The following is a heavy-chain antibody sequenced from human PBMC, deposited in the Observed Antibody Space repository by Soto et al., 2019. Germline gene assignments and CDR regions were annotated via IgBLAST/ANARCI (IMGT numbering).Heavy chain of an antibody. CDR3: ARIRRVRWFDP. CDR1: GGSISSSSYY. Sequence: QLQLQESGPGLVKPSETLSLTCTVSGGSISSSSYYWGWIRQPPGKGLEWIGSIYYSGSTYYNPSLKSRVTISVDTSKNQFSLKLSSVTAADTAVYYCARIRRVRWFDPWGQGTLVTVSS. CDR2: IYYSGST. J-gene: IGHJ5*02. D-gene: IGHD1-1*01. V-gene: IGHV4-39*01.